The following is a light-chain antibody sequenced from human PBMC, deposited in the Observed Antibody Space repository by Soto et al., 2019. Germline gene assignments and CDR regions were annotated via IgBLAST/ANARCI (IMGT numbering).Light chain of an antibody. V-gene: IGLV2-14*01. CDR3: TSFAGSGTYV. Sequence: QLVLTQPASVSGSPGQSIAISCTGTSSDVGGYNYVSWYQQHPGKAPKLIIFDVTNRPSGVSDRFSGSKSGSTASLTISGLQADDEADYYCTSFAGSGTYVFGTGTKLTVL. J-gene: IGLJ1*01. CDR2: DVT. CDR1: SSDVGGYNY.